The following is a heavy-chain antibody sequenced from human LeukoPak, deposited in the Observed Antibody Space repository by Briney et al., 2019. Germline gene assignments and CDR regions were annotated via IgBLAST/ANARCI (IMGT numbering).Heavy chain of an antibody. CDR3: AKVYSSSPKDAFDV. V-gene: IGHV4-34*01. Sequence: SETLSLTCAVYGGPFTGYYWSWIRQSPDKGLEWIGEINHRGSTNYDSSLKSRLTISADTSKNQFSLHLSSVTAADTAVYYCAKVYSSSPKDAFDVWGQGTMVTVSS. CDR1: GGPFTGYY. CDR2: INHRGST. J-gene: IGHJ3*01. D-gene: IGHD3-22*01.